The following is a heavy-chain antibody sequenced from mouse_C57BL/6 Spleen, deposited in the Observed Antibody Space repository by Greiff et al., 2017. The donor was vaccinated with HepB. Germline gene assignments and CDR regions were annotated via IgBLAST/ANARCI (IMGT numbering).Heavy chain of an antibody. J-gene: IGHJ1*03. V-gene: IGHV5-17*01. D-gene: IGHD1-1*01. CDR3: ARPFYYYGSSLSYWYFDD. CDR2: ISSGSSTI. CDR1: GFTFSDYG. Sequence: EVQRVESGGGLVKPGGSLKLSCAASGFTFSDYGMHWVRQAPEKGLEWVAYISSGSSTIYYADTVTGRFTISSDNAKNTLFLQMTSLSAEDTAMYYCARPFYYYGSSLSYWYFDDWGTGTTVTVAS.